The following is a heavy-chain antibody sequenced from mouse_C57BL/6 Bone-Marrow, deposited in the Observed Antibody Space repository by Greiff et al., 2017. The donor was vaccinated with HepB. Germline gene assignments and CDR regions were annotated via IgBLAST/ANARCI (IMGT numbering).Heavy chain of an antibody. CDR1: GSSITSGYY. D-gene: IGHD4-1*01. Sequence: VQLQQSGPGLVKPSQSLSLTCSVTGSSITSGYYWNWIRQFPGNKLEWMGYISYDGSNNYNPSLKNRISITRDTSKNQFFLKLNSVTTEDTATYYCARSGTRGAWFAYWGQGTLVTVSA. CDR2: ISYDGSN. V-gene: IGHV3-6*01. J-gene: IGHJ3*01. CDR3: ARSGTRGAWFAY.